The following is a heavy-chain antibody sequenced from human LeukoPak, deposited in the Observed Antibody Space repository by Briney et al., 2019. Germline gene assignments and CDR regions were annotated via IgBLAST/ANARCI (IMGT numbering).Heavy chain of an antibody. CDR2: INSDGSST. D-gene: IGHD4-23*01. Sequence: PGGSLRLSCAASGFTVSTYWMHWVRQAPGKGLVWVSRINSDGSSTTYADSVKGRFTIPRDNANNTLYLQMNSLRAEDTAVYYCTRETVVNQRALDYWGQGTLVTVSS. CDR3: TRETVVNQRALDY. CDR1: GFTVSTYW. J-gene: IGHJ4*02. V-gene: IGHV3-74*03.